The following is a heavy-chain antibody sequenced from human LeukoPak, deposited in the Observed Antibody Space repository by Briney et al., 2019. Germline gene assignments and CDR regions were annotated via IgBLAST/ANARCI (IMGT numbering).Heavy chain of an antibody. D-gene: IGHD2-2*01. V-gene: IGHV4-59*01. CDR3: ARGGRDCSSTSCYGGYYYYYMDV. J-gene: IGHJ6*03. Sequence: SETLSLTCTVSGGSISSYYWSWIRHPPGKGLEWIGYIYYSGSTNYNPSLKSRVTISVDTSKNQFSLKLSSVTAADTAVYYCARGGRDCSSTSCYGGYYYYYMDVWGKGTTVTVSS. CDR1: GGSISSYY. CDR2: IYYSGST.